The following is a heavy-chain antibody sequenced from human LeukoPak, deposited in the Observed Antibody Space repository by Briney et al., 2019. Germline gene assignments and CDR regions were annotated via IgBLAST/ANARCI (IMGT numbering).Heavy chain of an antibody. D-gene: IGHD2-2*01. CDR1: GGSFGGYY. J-gene: IGHJ5*02. Sequence: SETLSLTCAVYGGSFGGYYWSWIRQPPGKGLEWIGEINHSGSTNYNPSLTSRVTISVDTSKNQFSLKLSSVTAADTAVYYCARGSYCSSTSCYYNWFDPWGQGTLVTVSS. CDR3: ARGSYCSSTSCYYNWFDP. CDR2: INHSGST. V-gene: IGHV4-34*01.